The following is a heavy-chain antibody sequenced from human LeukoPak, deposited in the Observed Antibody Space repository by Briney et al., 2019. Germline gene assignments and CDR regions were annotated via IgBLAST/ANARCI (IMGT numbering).Heavy chain of an antibody. Sequence: SETLSLTCTVSGGSISSYYWSWIRQPPGKGLEWIGYIYYSGSTNYNPSLKSRVTISVDTSKNQFSLKLSSVTAADTAVYYCARVLYDYVWGSYYLIDYWGQGTLVTVSS. CDR2: IYYSGST. V-gene: IGHV4-59*01. D-gene: IGHD3-16*01. CDR3: ARVLYDYVWGSYYLIDY. CDR1: GGSISSYY. J-gene: IGHJ4*02.